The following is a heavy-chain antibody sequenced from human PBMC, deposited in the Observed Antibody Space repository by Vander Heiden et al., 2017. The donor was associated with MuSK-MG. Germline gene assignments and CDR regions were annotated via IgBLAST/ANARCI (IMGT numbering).Heavy chain of an antibody. Sequence: EVQLVESGGGLVQPGGSLRLSCAASGFTFSSYWMSWFRQAPGKGLEWVANIKQDGSEKYYVDSVKGRFTISRDNAKNSLYLQMNSLRAEDTAVYYCAREASYCSGGSCYGDYDAFDIWGQGTMVTVSS. J-gene: IGHJ3*02. D-gene: IGHD2-15*01. V-gene: IGHV3-7*01. CDR3: AREASYCSGGSCYGDYDAFDI. CDR2: IKQDGSEK. CDR1: GFTFSSYW.